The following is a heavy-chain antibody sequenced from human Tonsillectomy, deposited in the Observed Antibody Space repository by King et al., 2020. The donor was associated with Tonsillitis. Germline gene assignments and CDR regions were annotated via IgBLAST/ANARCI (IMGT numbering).Heavy chain of an antibody. CDR1: GFTFDDYA. D-gene: IGHD1-26*01. CDR2: ISWNSGTI. J-gene: IGHJ4*02. V-gene: IGHV3-9*01. Sequence: VQLVESGGGLVQPGRSLRLSCAASGFTFDDYAMHWVRQVPGKGLEWVSGISWNSGTIGYADSVKGRFTISRDNAKNSLYLQMNSLRTEDTALYYCAIDTTASYYTAYFDYWGQGTLVTVSS. CDR3: AIDTTASYYTAYFDY.